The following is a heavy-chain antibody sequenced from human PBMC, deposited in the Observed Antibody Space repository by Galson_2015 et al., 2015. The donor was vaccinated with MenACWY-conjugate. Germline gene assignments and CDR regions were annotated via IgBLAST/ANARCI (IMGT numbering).Heavy chain of an antibody. Sequence: SLRLSCAVSGFTFRNYWMTWVRQAPGKGLEWVASIKKDGSEKHYVDSVKGRFTISRDNTKNSRYLEMNSLRAEDTAVYYCARGHYGRDVWGQGTPVAASS. CDR3: ARGHYGRDV. CDR2: IKKDGSEK. V-gene: IGHV3-7*03. J-gene: IGHJ6*02. CDR1: GFTFRNYW.